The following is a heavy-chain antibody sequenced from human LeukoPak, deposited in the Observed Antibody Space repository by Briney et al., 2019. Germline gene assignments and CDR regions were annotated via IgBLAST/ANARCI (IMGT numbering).Heavy chain of an antibody. Sequence: ASVKVSCKVSGYTLTELSMHWVRQAPGKGLEWMGGFDPEDGETIYAQNFQGRVTITADESTSTAYMELSSLRSEDTAVYYCATVPLSRSPGFWSGYYIPDYWGQGTLVTVSS. CDR2: FDPEDGET. CDR3: ATVPLSRSPGFWSGYYIPDY. D-gene: IGHD3-3*01. V-gene: IGHV1-24*01. J-gene: IGHJ4*02. CDR1: GYTLTELS.